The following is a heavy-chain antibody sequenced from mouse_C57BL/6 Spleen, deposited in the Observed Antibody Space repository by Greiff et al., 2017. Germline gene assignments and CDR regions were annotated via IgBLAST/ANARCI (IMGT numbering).Heavy chain of an antibody. J-gene: IGHJ3*01. Sequence: EVQGVESGGGLVKPGGSLKLSCAASGFTFSDYGMHWVRQAPEQGLEWVAYISSGSSTIYYADTVKGRFTISRDNAKNTLFLQMTSLRSEDTAMYYCARPDYYGSSYAWFAYWGQGTLVTVSA. CDR3: ARPDYYGSSYAWFAY. V-gene: IGHV5-17*01. D-gene: IGHD1-1*01. CDR1: GFTFSDYG. CDR2: ISSGSSTI.